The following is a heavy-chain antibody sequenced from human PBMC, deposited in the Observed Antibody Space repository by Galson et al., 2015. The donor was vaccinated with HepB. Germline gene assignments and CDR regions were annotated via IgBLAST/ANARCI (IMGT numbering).Heavy chain of an antibody. D-gene: IGHD6-13*01. J-gene: IGHJ6*02. Sequence: SLRLSCAASGFTVSSNYMSWVRQAPGKGLEWVSVIYSGGSTYYADSVKGRVTISRHNSKNTLYLQMNSLRAEDTAVYYCARDRRDQPQPRQYYYYYGMDVCGQGTMVTVSS. CDR3: ARDRRDQPQPRQYYYYYGMDV. V-gene: IGHV3-53*04. CDR1: GFTVSSNY. CDR2: IYSGGST.